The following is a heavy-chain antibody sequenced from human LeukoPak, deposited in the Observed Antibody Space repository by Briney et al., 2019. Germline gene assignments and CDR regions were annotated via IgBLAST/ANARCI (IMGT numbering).Heavy chain of an antibody. CDR1: GFTFSNYA. V-gene: IGHV3-48*03. Sequence: GGSLRLSCAASGFTFSNYAMSWVRQAPGKGLEWVSYISSSGSTIYYADSVKGRFTISRDNAKNSLYLQMNSLRAEDTAVYYCARVPYDYVWGSYRAQRYYFDYWGQGTLVTVSS. CDR3: ARVPYDYVWGSYRAQRYYFDY. D-gene: IGHD3-16*02. CDR2: ISSSGSTI. J-gene: IGHJ4*02.